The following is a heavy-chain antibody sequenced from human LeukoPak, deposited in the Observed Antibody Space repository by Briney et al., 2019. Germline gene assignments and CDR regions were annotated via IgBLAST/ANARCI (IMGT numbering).Heavy chain of an antibody. J-gene: IGHJ4*02. D-gene: IGHD1-7*01. CDR1: GYTFTGYY. Sequence: ASVKVSCKTSGYTFTGYYMHWVRQAPGQGLEWMGWINPKCGGTHYAQKFRGRVTMTRDTSISTAYMELSRLRSDDTAVYYCAGDEGWNYVNYFDYWGQGTLVTVSS. CDR3: AGDEGWNYVNYFDY. V-gene: IGHV1-2*02. CDR2: INPKCGGT.